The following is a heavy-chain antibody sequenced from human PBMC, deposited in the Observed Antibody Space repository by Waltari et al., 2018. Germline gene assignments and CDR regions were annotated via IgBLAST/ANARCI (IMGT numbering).Heavy chain of an antibody. CDR1: GFTVSNNY. J-gene: IGHJ3*02. CDR3: ATWTGGSLGAFDN. CDR2: IYSGGDT. Sequence: EVKLVESGGGLIQPGGSLRLSCEVSGFTVSNNYIGWVRQAPGKGLEWVSVIYSGGDTYDADAVRGRFTISRDNSKNTLYLQMNSLRVEDTALYYCATWTGGSLGAFDNWGQGTMVTVSS. V-gene: IGHV3-53*01. D-gene: IGHD7-27*01.